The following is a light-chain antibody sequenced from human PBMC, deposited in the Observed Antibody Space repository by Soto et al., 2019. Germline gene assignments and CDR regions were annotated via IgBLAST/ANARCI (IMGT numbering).Light chain of an antibody. CDR1: QSVCSGC. CDR3: QHYGTTPWT. J-gene: IGKJ1*01. V-gene: IGKV3-20*01. Sequence: EIVLTQSPGTLSLSPGERVTLSCRASQSVCSGCLAWYQQKPGQSPRLLIYGASSRATGITDRFSGSGSGTDFILTISRLEPEDFAVYYCQHYGTTPWTFGQGTKVGIK. CDR2: GAS.